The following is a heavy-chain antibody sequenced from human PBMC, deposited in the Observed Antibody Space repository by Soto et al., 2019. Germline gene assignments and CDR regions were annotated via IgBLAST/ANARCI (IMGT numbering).Heavy chain of an antibody. CDR2: INSDGSST. CDR1: GFTFSSYW. J-gene: IGHJ4*02. D-gene: IGHD3-10*01. V-gene: IGHV3-74*01. CDR3: APWFGAFDY. Sequence: GSLRLSCAASGFTFSSYWMHWGRQAPWKGLVWVSRINSDGSSTSYADSVKGRFTISRDNAKNTLYLQMNSLRVEDTAVYYCAPWFGAFDYWGQGTLVTVSS.